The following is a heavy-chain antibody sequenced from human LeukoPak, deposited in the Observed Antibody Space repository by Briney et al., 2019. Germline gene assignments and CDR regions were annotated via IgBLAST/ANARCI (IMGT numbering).Heavy chain of an antibody. V-gene: IGHV4-4*07. CDR2: ISTSGST. CDR1: GGSFSTYF. CDR3: ARGPYYDFWSGYYWGI. J-gene: IGHJ6*02. D-gene: IGHD3-3*01. Sequence: PSETLSLTCTVSGGSFSTYFWNWIRQPAGKGLEWIGRISTSGSTNYNPSLKSRVTMSVDTSKNQFSLSLRSVTAADTAVYYCARGPYYDFWSGYYWGIWGQGATVTVSS.